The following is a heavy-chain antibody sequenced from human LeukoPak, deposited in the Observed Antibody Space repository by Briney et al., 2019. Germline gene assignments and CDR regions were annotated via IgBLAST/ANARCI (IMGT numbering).Heavy chain of an antibody. CDR2: ISTSSSIV. V-gene: IGHV3-48*02. D-gene: IGHD6-13*01. CDR3: ARGAAAADH. J-gene: IGHJ4*02. CDR1: GFTFSDYS. Sequence: GGSLRLSCAAPGFTFSDYSMDGVRQAPGKGLEWVSYISTSSSIVYYADSVKGRFTISRDDAKKSLYLQMNSLRDDDTGVYYCARGAAAADHWGQGTPVTVSS.